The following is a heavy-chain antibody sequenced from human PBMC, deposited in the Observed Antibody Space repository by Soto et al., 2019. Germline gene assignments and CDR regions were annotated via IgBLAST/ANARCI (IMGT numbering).Heavy chain of an antibody. CDR1: GGSFSGYY. D-gene: IGHD1-7*01. CDR2: INHSGST. V-gene: IGHV4-34*01. J-gene: IGHJ4*02. CDR3: ARQARGTTWSDFDY. Sequence: SETLSLTCAVYGGSFSGYYWSWIRQPPGKGLEWIGEINHSGSTNYNPSLKSRVTISVDTSKNQFSLRLNSVTAADTAVYYCARQARGTTWSDFDYWSQGTLVTVSS.